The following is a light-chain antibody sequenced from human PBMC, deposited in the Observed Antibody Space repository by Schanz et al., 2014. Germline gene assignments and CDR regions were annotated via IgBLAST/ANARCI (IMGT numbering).Light chain of an antibody. Sequence: QSVLTQPPSASGTPGQRVTISCSGSSSNIGSNYVYWYQQLPGTAPKLLIYRNNQRPSGVPDRFSGSKSGTSASLAISGLRSEDEADYYCSSYAGSNNVVFGGGTKLTVL. V-gene: IGLV1-47*01. CDR3: SSYAGSNNVV. J-gene: IGLJ2*01. CDR1: SSNIGSNY. CDR2: RNN.